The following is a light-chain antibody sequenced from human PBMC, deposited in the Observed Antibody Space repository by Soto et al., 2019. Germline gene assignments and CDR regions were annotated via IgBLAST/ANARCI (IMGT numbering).Light chain of an antibody. CDR1: QDINNY. V-gene: IGKV1-33*01. CDR3: QQLNTYPIT. Sequence: DIQMTQSPSSLSASVGDRVTITCQASQDINNYLNWYQQKPGKAPKLLIYDASDLETGVPSRFSGSGSGTDFTFTISSLQPEDFATYYCQQLNTYPITFGGGTKVEIK. CDR2: DAS. J-gene: IGKJ4*01.